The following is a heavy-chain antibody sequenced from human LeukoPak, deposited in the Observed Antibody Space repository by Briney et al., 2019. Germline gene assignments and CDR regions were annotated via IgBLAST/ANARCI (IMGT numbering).Heavy chain of an antibody. V-gene: IGHV3-33*01. CDR2: IWYVGSNK. CDR3: ARDQGFTHFDY. J-gene: IGHJ4*02. D-gene: IGHD2-15*01. Sequence: GGSLRLSCAASGFTFSSHGMHWVRQAPGKGLEWVAVIWYVGSNKYYADSVKGRFTISRDNSKNTLYLQMNSLRAEDTAVYYCARDQGFTHFDYWGQGTLVTVSS. CDR1: GFTFSSHG.